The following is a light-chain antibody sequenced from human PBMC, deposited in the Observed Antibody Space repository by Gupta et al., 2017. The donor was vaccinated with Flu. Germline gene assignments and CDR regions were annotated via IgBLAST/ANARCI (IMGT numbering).Light chain of an antibody. V-gene: IGLV6-57*01. CDR1: GGGIASNY. CDR3: QTYESDTRI. Sequence: MLIQPPSESESPGKTISISCTRGGGGIASNYVQWYQQRPGSSPTLLIFADIRRPPGVPGRFSASIDVSSNSASLTISGLMTADEAVYYCQTYESDTRIFGGGTKLTV. J-gene: IGLJ2*01. CDR2: ADI.